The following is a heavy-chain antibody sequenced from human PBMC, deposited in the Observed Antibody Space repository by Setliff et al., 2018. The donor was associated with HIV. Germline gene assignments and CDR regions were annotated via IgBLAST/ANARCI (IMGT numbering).Heavy chain of an antibody. CDR1: GGSTSNYY. V-gene: IGHV4-4*08. Sequence: SETLSLTCTVSGGSTSNYYWSWIRQPPGKGLEWIGYIYSSGSTYYNPSLKSRVPISVDTSKNQFSLKLNSVTAADTAVYYCARTRGYTYGYIDSWGQGTLVTVSS. CDR3: ARTRGYTYGYIDS. J-gene: IGHJ4*02. CDR2: IYSSGST. D-gene: IGHD5-18*01.